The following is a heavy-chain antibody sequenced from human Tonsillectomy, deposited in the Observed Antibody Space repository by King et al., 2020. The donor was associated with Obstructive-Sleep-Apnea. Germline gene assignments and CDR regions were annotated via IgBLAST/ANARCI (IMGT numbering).Heavy chain of an antibody. CDR1: GYSFATYW. CDR3: ARHLISGSSPRFDY. Sequence: VQLVESGAEVKKAGESLKISCKGSGYSFATYWIGWVRQMPGKGLEGMGIIYPGDSDTRYRPSFQGTGTITADKSISTAYLQWSSLKASDTAMYYCARHLISGSSPRFDYWGQGTLVTVSS. V-gene: IGHV5-51*01. J-gene: IGHJ4*02. CDR2: IYPGDSDT. D-gene: IGHD3-10*01.